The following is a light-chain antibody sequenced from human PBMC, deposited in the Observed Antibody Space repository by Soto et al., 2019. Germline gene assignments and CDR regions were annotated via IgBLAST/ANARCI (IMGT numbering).Light chain of an antibody. CDR3: GTWDSSLNTGG. CDR1: TSNIGNNY. Sequence: QSVLTQPPSVSAAPGQRVTISCSGSTSNIGNNYVSWYQQLPGTAPKLLMYDDNKRPSVTPDRFSGSKSGPSATLGLTGLQAGDEAGYYCGTWDSSLNTGGFGGGTKLTVL. V-gene: IGLV1-51*01. J-gene: IGLJ2*01. CDR2: DDN.